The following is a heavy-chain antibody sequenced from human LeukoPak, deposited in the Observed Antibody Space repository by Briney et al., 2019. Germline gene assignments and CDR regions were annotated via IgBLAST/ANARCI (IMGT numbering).Heavy chain of an antibody. CDR3: ARDRDSGYGTEYAFDI. CDR1: RGSISSYY. Sequence: SETLSLTCSVSRGSISSYYWSWIRQPPGKGLEWIGYVYDSGSTRSTNYNPSLNSRVTISVDTSKNQFSLKLSSVTAADTAVYYCARDRDSGYGTEYAFDIWGQGTMVTVSS. V-gene: IGHV4-59*12. J-gene: IGHJ3*02. D-gene: IGHD5-12*01. CDR2: VYDSGSTRST.